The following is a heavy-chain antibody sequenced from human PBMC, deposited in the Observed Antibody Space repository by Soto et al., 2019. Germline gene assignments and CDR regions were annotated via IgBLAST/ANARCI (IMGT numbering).Heavy chain of an antibody. CDR3: ARATPSVATLGYGMDV. V-gene: IGHV4-31*03. J-gene: IGHJ6*02. D-gene: IGHD5-12*01. CDR2: IYYPGST. Sequence: QVQLQESGPGLVKPSQTLSLTCTVSGGSINSGGYYWNWIRQHPGRGLEWMGYIYYPGSTYYNPSLKRRITFSIDTSRNQFSLKVNSVTAADTAVYYCARATPSVATLGYGMDVWGQGTTVVVSS. CDR1: GGSINSGGYY.